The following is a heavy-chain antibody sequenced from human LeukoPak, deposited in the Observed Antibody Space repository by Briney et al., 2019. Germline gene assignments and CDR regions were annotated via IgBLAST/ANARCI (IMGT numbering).Heavy chain of an antibody. CDR1: GGTFSSYA. V-gene: IGHV1-46*01. CDR3: ARDLTRSRTTRVAVAASGY. J-gene: IGHJ4*02. CDR2: INPSGGST. Sequence: ASVKVSCKASGGTFSSYAISWVRQAPGQGLEWMGIINPSGGSTTYAQKFQGRVTMARDMSTSTAYMELSRLRSDDTAVYYCARDLTRSRTTRVAVAASGYWGQGTLVTVSS. D-gene: IGHD6-19*01.